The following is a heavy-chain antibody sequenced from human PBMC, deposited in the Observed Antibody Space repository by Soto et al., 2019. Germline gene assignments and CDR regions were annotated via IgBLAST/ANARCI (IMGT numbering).Heavy chain of an antibody. CDR1: GDSISSGNKY. J-gene: IGHJ6*02. CDR2: IFSSGTT. D-gene: IGHD3-16*01. CDR3: ARVPSPFDYYYAMDV. Sequence: SETLSLTCTVSGDSISSGNKYWSWIRQPPGKGLEWIGYIFSSGTTYYNPSLKSRLTMSLDASQNQFSLKLNSLTDADTAMYFCARVPSPFDYYYAMDVWGQGTTVTVSS. V-gene: IGHV4-30-4*01.